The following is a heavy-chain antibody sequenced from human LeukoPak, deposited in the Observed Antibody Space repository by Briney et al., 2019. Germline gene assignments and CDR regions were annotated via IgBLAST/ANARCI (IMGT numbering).Heavy chain of an antibody. Sequence: GGSLRLSCAASGFTFSSYWMHWVRQAPGQGLVWVSRINSDGSSTGYADSVKGRFTIYRDNAKNTLYLQMNSLRAEDTAVYYCAREEYYYDSSGYYYYFDYWGQGTLVTVSS. V-gene: IGHV3-74*01. CDR1: GFTFSSYW. J-gene: IGHJ4*02. CDR2: INSDGSST. CDR3: AREEYYYDSSGYYYYFDY. D-gene: IGHD3-22*01.